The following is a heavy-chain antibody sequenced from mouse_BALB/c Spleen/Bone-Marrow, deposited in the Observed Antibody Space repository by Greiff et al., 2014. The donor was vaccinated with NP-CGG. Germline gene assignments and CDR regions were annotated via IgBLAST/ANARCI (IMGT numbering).Heavy chain of an antibody. J-gene: IGHJ2*01. V-gene: IGHV1S41*01. Sequence: DLVKPGASVKLSCKASGYTFTSYWINWIKQRPGQGLEWIGRIAPGSGSTYYNEMFKGKAILTVDTSSSTAYIQLSSLSSEDSAVYFCARREVRREGYYFDYWGQGTTLTVSS. CDR1: GYTFTSYW. CDR3: ARREVRREGYYFDY. D-gene: IGHD2-14*01. CDR2: IAPGSGST.